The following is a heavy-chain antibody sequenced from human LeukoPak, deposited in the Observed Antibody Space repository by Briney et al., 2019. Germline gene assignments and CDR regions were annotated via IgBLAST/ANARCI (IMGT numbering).Heavy chain of an antibody. CDR2: INPSGGST. D-gene: IGHD4-23*01. V-gene: IGHV1-46*01. CDR3: ARDSDYGGNGGNYYFDY. CDR1: EYTFTSYY. Sequence: ASVKVSCKASEYTFTSYYMHWVRQAPGQGLEWMGIINPSGGSTSYAQKFQGRVTMTRDTSTITVYMELSSLRSEDTAVYYCARDSDYGGNGGNYYFDYWGQGTLVTVSS. J-gene: IGHJ4*02.